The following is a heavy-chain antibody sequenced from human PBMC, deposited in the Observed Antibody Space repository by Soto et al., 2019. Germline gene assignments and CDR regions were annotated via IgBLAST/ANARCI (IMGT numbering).Heavy chain of an antibody. D-gene: IGHD2-2*03. J-gene: IGHJ4*02. CDR1: GFTFSSYA. CDR2: ISGSGGST. Sequence: GGSLRLSCAASGFTFSSYAMSWVRQAPGKGLEWVSAISGSGGSTYYADSVKGRFTISRDNSKNTRYLQMNSLRAEDTAVCYCAKVGIVVVPAALLDYWGQGTLVTVSS. V-gene: IGHV3-23*01. CDR3: AKVGIVVVPAALLDY.